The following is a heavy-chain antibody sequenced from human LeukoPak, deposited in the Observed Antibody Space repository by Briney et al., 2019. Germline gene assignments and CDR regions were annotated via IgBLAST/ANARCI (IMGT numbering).Heavy chain of an antibody. CDR3: AKNVNGGNWYYFDH. CDR2: ISGGGVST. V-gene: IGHV3-23*01. D-gene: IGHD1-20*01. Sequence: GGSLRLSCAASGFTFNNYAVGWVRQAPGKGLEWVSAISGGGVSTYYADSVEGRFTISRDNSKTTLYLQMNSLRAEDTAVYYCAKNVNGGNWYYFDHWGQGTLVTVSS. CDR1: GFTFNNYA. J-gene: IGHJ4*02.